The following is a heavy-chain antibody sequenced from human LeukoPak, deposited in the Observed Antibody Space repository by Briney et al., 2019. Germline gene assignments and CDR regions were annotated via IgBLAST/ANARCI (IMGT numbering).Heavy chain of an antibody. D-gene: IGHD6-19*01. CDR2: IYSNGWT. CDR3: ARGSGWNSFDP. CDR1: GGSISTDLYY. J-gene: IGHJ5*02. V-gene: IGHV4-61*02. Sequence: PSQTLSLTCTVSGGSISTDLYYWTWLRQPAGKGLEWIGRIYSNGWTDYTPPLKSRVSISIDTSKNHFSLKMSLATAADTALYYCARGSGWNSFDPWGQGTLVTVSS.